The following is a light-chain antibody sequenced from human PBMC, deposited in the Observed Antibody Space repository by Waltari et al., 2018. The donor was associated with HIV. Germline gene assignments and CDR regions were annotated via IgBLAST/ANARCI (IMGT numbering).Light chain of an antibody. J-gene: IGLJ3*02. CDR2: HNN. CDR1: SSNVGAGHG. V-gene: IGLV1-40*01. CDR3: QSYDISLSTWV. Sequence: QSVLTQPPSASGAPGQRITISCAGSSSNVGAGHGLHRYQVLPGTAPKLLIYHNNNRPSGVPDRFSGSKSGTSASLAITGLQAEDEADYYCQSYDISLSTWVFGGGTKLTVL.